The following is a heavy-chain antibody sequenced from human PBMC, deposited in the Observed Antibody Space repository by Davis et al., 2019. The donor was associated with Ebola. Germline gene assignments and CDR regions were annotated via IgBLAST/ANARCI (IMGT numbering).Heavy chain of an antibody. D-gene: IGHD2/OR15-2a*01. CDR1: GGSISSSSYY. CDR2: IYYSGST. CDR3: ARLLGPDDY. Sequence: SETLSLTCTVSGGSISSSSYYWGWIRQPPGKGLEWIGDIYYSGSTYYNPSLKSRVTISVDTSKNQFSLKLSSVTAADTAVYYCARLLGPDDYWGQGTLVTVSS. J-gene: IGHJ4*02. V-gene: IGHV4-39*07.